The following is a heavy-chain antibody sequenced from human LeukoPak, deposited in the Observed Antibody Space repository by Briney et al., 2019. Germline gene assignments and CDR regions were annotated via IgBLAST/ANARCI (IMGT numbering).Heavy chain of an antibody. J-gene: IGHJ4*02. V-gene: IGHV4-39*01. CDR3: ARQIAWGVGRFDY. CDR2: IFYSGST. Sequence: PSETLSLTCTVSGGSISSSSFHWGCIRQPPGKGLEWIGSIFYSGSTYYNPSLKSRVTISVDTSKNQFSLKLSSVTAADTAVYYCARQIAWGVGRFDYWGQGTLATVSA. CDR1: GGSISSSSFH. D-gene: IGHD3-10*01.